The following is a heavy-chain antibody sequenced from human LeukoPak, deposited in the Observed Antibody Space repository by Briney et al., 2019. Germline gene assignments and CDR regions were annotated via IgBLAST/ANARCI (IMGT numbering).Heavy chain of an antibody. CDR2: INHSGST. V-gene: IGHV4-34*01. Sequence: SETLSLTCAVYGGSFSGYYWSWIRHPPGKGLEWIGEINHSGSTNYNPPLKSRVTISVDTSKNQFSLKLSSVTAADTAVYYCARDDGFDPWGQGILVTVSS. CDR1: GGSFSGYY. J-gene: IGHJ5*02. CDR3: ARDDGFDP.